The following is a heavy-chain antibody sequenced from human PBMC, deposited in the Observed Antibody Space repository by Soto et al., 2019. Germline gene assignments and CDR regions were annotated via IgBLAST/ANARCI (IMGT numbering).Heavy chain of an antibody. Sequence: GSLRLSCAASGFTFSSYAMHWVRQAPGKGLEWVAVISYDGSNKYYADSVKGRFTISRDNSKNTLYLQMNSLRAEDTAVYYCARAEGIAARRGMDVWGQGTTVTVSS. CDR1: GFTFSSYA. CDR2: ISYDGSNK. CDR3: ARAEGIAARRGMDV. V-gene: IGHV3-30-3*01. D-gene: IGHD6-6*01. J-gene: IGHJ6*02.